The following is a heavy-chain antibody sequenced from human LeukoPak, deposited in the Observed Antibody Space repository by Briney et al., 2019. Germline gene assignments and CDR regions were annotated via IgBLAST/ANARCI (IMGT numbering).Heavy chain of an antibody. V-gene: IGHV2-5*02. D-gene: IGHD4-17*01. CDR2: IYWDDDK. Sequence: ESGPTLVKPTQTLTLTCTFSGFSLSTSGVGVGWIRQPPGKALEWLALIYWDDDKRYSPSLKSRLTITKDTSKNQVVLTMTNMDPVVTATYYCARATTRLYYFDYWGQGTLVTVSS. CDR3: ARATTRLYYFDY. CDR1: GFSLSTSGVG. J-gene: IGHJ4*02.